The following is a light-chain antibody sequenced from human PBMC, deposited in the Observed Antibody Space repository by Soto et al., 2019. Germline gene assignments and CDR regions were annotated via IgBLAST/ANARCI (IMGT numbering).Light chain of an antibody. Sequence: IQMTQSPSSLSATVGDRVTITCRASQDVSSYLVWSQQKPGKAPELLIYAASTLQSGVPLRFSGSGSGTEFTLTISSLQPDDFATYYCQQLSYYPRTFGQGTKLEI. J-gene: IGKJ2*01. V-gene: IGKV1-9*01. CDR3: QQLSYYPRT. CDR1: QDVSSY. CDR2: AAS.